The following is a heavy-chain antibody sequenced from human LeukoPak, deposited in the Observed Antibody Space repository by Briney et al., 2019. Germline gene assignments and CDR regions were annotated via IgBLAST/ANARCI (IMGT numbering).Heavy chain of an antibody. CDR1: GYIDTYLA. J-gene: IGHJ4*02. V-gene: IGHV1-24*01. CDR3: ATGTSGSYYVGIVRPIDY. CDR2: FDLDDGET. D-gene: IGHD1-26*01. Sequence: ASVKVSCSVSGYIDTYLAIMWWRQAPGKGLEWMGGFDLDDGETVYAQMFQGRVTMTEDTSSDTASMELSSLRSEDTAVYYCATGTSGSYYVGIVRPIDYWGQGTLVTVSS.